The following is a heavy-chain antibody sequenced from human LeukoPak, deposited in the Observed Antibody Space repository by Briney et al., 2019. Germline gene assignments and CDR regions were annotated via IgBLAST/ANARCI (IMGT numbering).Heavy chain of an antibody. CDR3: ALSSPYSSGWYPYFQH. CDR2: IIPIFGTA. D-gene: IGHD6-19*01. V-gene: IGHV1-69*05. CDR1: GGTFSSYA. J-gene: IGHJ1*01. Sequence: ASVKVSCKASGGTFSSYAISWVRQAPGQELEWMGRIIPIFGTANYAQKFQGRVTITTDESTSTAYVELSSLRSEDTAVYYCALSSPYSSGWYPYFQHWGQGTLVTVSS.